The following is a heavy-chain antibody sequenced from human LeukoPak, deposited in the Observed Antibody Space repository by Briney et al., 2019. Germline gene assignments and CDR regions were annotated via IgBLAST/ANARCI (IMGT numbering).Heavy chain of an antibody. D-gene: IGHD1-26*01. CDR2: IWYDGSNK. J-gene: IGHJ4*02. CDR3: ARDGEGATTLDS. V-gene: IGHV3-33*01. CDR1: GFTFSSYG. Sequence: GGSLRLSCAASGFTFSSYGMHWVRQAPGKGLEWVAVIWYDGSNKYYADSVKGRFTISRDNSKNTLYLQMNSPRPEDTAVYFCARDGEGATTLDSWGQGTLVTVSS.